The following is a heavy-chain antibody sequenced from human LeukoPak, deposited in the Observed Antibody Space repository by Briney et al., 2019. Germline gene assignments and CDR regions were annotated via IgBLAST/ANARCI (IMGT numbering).Heavy chain of an antibody. Sequence: SEPLSLTCTVSVDSISSYDWIWIRQSPGKAREWSGYIYYSGSTNDNPSLKSRVTISVDTSKDQFSLKLSSVTAADTAVYYCARAQFYYYGMDVWGQGTTVTVSS. CDR1: VDSISSYD. V-gene: IGHV4-59*01. D-gene: IGHD5-24*01. CDR2: IYYSGST. CDR3: ARAQFYYYGMDV. J-gene: IGHJ6*02.